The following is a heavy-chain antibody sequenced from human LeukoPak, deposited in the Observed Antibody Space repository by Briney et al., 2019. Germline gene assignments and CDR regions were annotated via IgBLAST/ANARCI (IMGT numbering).Heavy chain of an antibody. CDR3: ARLSRDGYNLLFDY. V-gene: IGHV4-59*08. J-gene: IGHJ4*02. CDR1: GSSISSYY. CDR2: IYYSGST. D-gene: IGHD5-24*01. Sequence: SETLSLTCTVSGSSISSYYWSWIRQPPGKGWEWIGYIYYSGSTNYNSSLKSRVTISVDTSKNQFSLKLSSVTAADTAVYYCARLSRDGYNLLFDYWGQGTLVTVSS.